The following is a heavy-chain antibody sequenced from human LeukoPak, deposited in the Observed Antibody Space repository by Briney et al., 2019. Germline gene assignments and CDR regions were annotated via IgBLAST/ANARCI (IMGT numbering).Heavy chain of an antibody. V-gene: IGHV3-11*01. CDR2: ISSSGSTI. CDR3: ARISAGVNNYYMDV. CDR1: GFTVSNNY. Sequence: PGGSLRLSCAAAGFTVSNNYMTWIRQAPGKGLEWVSYISSSGSTIYYADSVKGRFTISRDNAKNSLYLQMNSLRAEDTAVYYCARISAGVNNYYMDVWGKGTTVTISS. J-gene: IGHJ6*03. D-gene: IGHD3-10*01.